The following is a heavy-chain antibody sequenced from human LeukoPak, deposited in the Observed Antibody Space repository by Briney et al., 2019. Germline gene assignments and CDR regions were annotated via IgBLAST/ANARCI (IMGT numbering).Heavy chain of an antibody. J-gene: IGHJ6*02. V-gene: IGHV1-69*13. CDR1: GGTFSSYA. CDR2: IIPIFGTA. D-gene: IGHD3-10*01. CDR3: ARDRELAAYYYYGMDV. Sequence: SVRVSCKASGGTFSSYAISWVRQAPGQGLEWMGGIIPIFGTANYAQKFQGRVTITADESTSTAYMELSSLRSEDTAVYYCARDRELAAYYYYGMDVWGQGTTVTVSS.